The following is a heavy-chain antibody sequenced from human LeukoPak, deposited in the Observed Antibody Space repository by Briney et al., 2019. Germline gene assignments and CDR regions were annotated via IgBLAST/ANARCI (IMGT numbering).Heavy chain of an antibody. J-gene: IGHJ4*02. CDR3: ARVQTGEWFTVDY. CDR1: GFTFSSYG. Sequence: GRSLRLSCAASGFTFSSYGMHWVRRAPGKGLEWVAVIWYNGSNKYYADSVRGRFTIARDNSKNTLYLQVDSLRAEDTAVYYCARVQTGEWFTVDYWGQGALVTVSS. CDR2: IWYNGSNK. D-gene: IGHD3-3*01. V-gene: IGHV3-33*01.